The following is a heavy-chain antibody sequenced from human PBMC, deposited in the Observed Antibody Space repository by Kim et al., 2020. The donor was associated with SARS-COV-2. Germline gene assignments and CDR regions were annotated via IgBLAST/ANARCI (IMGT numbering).Heavy chain of an antibody. Sequence: SETLSLTCTVSGGSISSSSYYWGWIRQPPGKGLEWIGSIYYSGSTYYNPSLKSRVTISVDTSKNQFSLKLSSVTAADTALYYWASPSRLLWFGELGAFFDYWGQGTLVTVSS. CDR3: ASPSRLLWFGELGAFFDY. J-gene: IGHJ4*02. CDR2: IYYSGST. D-gene: IGHD3-10*01. V-gene: IGHV4-39*01. CDR1: GGSISSSSYY.